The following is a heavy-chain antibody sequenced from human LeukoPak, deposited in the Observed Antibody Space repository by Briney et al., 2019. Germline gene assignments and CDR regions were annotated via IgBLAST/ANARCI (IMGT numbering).Heavy chain of an antibody. CDR3: ARASSSPYYYYMDV. CDR2: IYYSGST. CDR1: GGSISSYY. D-gene: IGHD6-13*01. J-gene: IGHJ6*03. V-gene: IGHV4-59*01. Sequence: SATLSLTCTVSGGSISSYYWSWIRQPPGKGLEWIGYIYYSGSTNYNPSLKSRVTISVDTSKNQFSLKLSSVTAADTAVYYCARASSSPYYYYMDVWGKGTTVTVSS.